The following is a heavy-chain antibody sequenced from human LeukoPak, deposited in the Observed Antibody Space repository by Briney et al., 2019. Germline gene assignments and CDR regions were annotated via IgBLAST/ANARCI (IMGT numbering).Heavy chain of an antibody. CDR1: GGTFSSYA. J-gene: IGHJ4*02. CDR2: IIPIFGTA. CDR3: ARSWRFCSGDSCYPIDY. Sequence: SVKVSCKASGGTFSSYAISWVRQAPGQGLEWMGGIIPIFGTANYAQKFQGRVTITADKSTSTAYMELSRLRSDDTAVYYCARSWRFCSGDSCYPIDYWGQGTLVTVSS. V-gene: IGHV1-69*06. D-gene: IGHD2-15*01.